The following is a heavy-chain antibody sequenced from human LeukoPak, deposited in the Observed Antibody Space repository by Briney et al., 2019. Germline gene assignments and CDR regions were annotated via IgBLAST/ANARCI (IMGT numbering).Heavy chain of an antibody. CDR2: IKTDGSST. Sequence: PGGSLRLSCAASGLAFSGYWMHWVRQGPGKGLAWVARIKTDGSSTTYADSVKGRFTISRDNAKNTLYLQMNSLRAEDTAVYYCARDPDLSGYSFFDYWGQGSLVTVSS. CDR1: GLAFSGYW. V-gene: IGHV3-74*01. J-gene: IGHJ4*02. CDR3: ARDPDLSGYSFFDY. D-gene: IGHD3-22*01.